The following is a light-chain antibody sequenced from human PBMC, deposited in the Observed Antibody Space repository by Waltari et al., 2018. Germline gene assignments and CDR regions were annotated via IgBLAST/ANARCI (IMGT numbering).Light chain of an antibody. CDR2: GAS. Sequence: EIVMTQSPATLSVSPGERATLSCRASQSVSSNLAWYQQKPGQAPRLLISGASTRATGIPDRFSGSGSGTEFTLTISSLQSEDFAVYYCQQYNTWPTFGQGTKVEI. CDR1: QSVSSN. CDR3: QQYNTWPT. V-gene: IGKV3-15*01. J-gene: IGKJ1*01.